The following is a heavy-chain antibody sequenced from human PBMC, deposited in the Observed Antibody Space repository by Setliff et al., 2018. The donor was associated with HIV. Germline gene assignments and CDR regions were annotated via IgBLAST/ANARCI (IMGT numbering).Heavy chain of an antibody. CDR1: GGAFSGYA. D-gene: IGHD2-2*01. CDR2: LIPILGIA. Sequence: SVKVSCKASGGAFSGYALSWVRQAPGQGLEWMGGLIPILGIAQYAQKFHGRVTITADESTTTAYMELSSLRSEDTAVYYCATSSRIYYFSYMDVWGKGTTVTVSS. V-gene: IGHV1-69*10. CDR3: ATSSRIYYFSYMDV. J-gene: IGHJ6*03.